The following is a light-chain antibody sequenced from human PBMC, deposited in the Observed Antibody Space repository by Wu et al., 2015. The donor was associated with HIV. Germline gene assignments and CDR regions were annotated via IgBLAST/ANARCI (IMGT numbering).Light chain of an antibody. J-gene: IGKJ5*01. V-gene: IGKV3-11*01. CDR2: DAS. CDR1: QNVDNY. Sequence: DIVLTQSPATLSLSPGERATLSCRASQNVDNYLAWYQQKLGQAPRLLIYDASKRATGIPTRFTGSGSGTDFTLSITSLEPEDFAVYYCQQRRSWPLTFGQGTHLK. CDR3: QQRRSWPLT.